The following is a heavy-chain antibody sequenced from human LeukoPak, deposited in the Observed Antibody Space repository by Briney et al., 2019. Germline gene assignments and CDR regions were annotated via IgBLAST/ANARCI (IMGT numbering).Heavy chain of an antibody. CDR3: ARWDYDILTGYSNWFDP. CDR1: GGSISSGSYY. J-gene: IGHJ5*02. Sequence: SETLSLTCTVSGGSISSGSYYWSWIRQPAGKGLEWIGRIYTSGSTNYNPSLKSRVTISVDTSKNQFSLKLSSVTAADTAVYYCARWDYDILTGYSNWFDPWGQGTLVTVSS. V-gene: IGHV4-61*02. D-gene: IGHD3-9*01. CDR2: IYTSGST.